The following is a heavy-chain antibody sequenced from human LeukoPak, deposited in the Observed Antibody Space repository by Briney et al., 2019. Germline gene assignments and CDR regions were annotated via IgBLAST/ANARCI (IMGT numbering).Heavy chain of an antibody. CDR1: GFTFRDYN. D-gene: IGHD3-9*01. J-gene: IGHJ6*02. V-gene: IGHV3-11*01. CDR3: ARSIGLTGGGVDV. Sequence: PGGSLRLSCAASGFTFRDYNMNWVRQAPGQGLEWVSYITDSGSSIHYADSVNGRFTISRDNAKNSLYLQMNSLRAEDPAVYYCARSIGLTGGGVDVWGRGTTVTVSS. CDR2: ITDSGSSI.